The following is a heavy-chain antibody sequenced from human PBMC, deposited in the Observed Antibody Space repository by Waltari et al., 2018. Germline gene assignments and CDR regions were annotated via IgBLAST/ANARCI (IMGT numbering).Heavy chain of an antibody. J-gene: IGHJ6*02. D-gene: IGHD3-3*01. V-gene: IGHV4-34*01. Sequence: QVQLQQWGAGLLKPSETLSLTCAVYGGSFSGYYWSWIRQPPGKGLEWIGEINHSVSTHYNPALKSRVTISVDTSKNQFSLKLSSVTAADTAVYYCARSLVGYYDFWSGYSRYYYGMDVWGQGTTVTVSS. CDR3: ARSLVGYYDFWSGYSRYYYGMDV. CDR2: INHSVST. CDR1: GGSFSGYY.